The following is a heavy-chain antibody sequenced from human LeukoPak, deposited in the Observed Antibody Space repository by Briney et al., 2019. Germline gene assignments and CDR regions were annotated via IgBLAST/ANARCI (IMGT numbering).Heavy chain of an antibody. CDR1: GYIFSDYY. CDR2: INPKSGAT. CDR3: ARGGLVYDFLTGYYAPGLEYFHH. V-gene: IGHV1-2*02. J-gene: IGHJ1*01. D-gene: IGHD3/OR15-3a*01. Sequence: ASVKVSCKTSGYIFSDYYVHWVRQAPGQGLEWMGWINPKSGATNYAQKFQGRVSMTTDRSVNTAYMELSSLRSDDTAVYYCARGGLVYDFLTGYYAPGLEYFHHWGQGSLVIVSS.